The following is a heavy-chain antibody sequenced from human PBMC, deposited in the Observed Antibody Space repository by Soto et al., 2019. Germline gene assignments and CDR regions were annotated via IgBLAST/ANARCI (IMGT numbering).Heavy chain of an antibody. CDR2: ISVYHGNT. Sequence: QVQLVQSGTEVKKPGASVKVSCKASGYTFGKYGISWVRQAPGQGVEWVGWISVYHGNTVHAQKFRGRVNMTTDTSTSTAYKELGSLKSDDTAIYYCAKDCSGASCGFDIWGQGTRVPVSS. CDR3: AKDCSGASCGFDI. CDR1: GYTFGKYG. D-gene: IGHD2-15*01. V-gene: IGHV1-18*01. J-gene: IGHJ4*02.